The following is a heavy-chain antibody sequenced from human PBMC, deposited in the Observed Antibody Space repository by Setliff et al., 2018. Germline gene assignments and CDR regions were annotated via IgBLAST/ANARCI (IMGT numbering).Heavy chain of an antibody. CDR2: ISPSGST. V-gene: IGHV4-61*09. Sequence: TLSLTCSVSGASITSGGFYWTWIRQPAGEGLEWIGHISPSGSTTYNPSVKSRVTISLDTSKNHFSLKLDSVTVADTALYYCARSPSSGAYWNPRPFYSDYWARGTLVTVSS. J-gene: IGHJ4*02. CDR1: GASITSGGFY. CDR3: ARSPSSGAYWNPRPFYSDY. D-gene: IGHD1-26*01.